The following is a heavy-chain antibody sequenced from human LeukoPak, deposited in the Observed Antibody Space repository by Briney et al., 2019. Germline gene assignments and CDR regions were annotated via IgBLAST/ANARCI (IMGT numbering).Heavy chain of an antibody. J-gene: IGHJ5*02. D-gene: IGHD3-10*01. V-gene: IGHV4-61*02. CDR3: ARDRGSGTLNNWFDP. Sequence: SETLSLTCTVSGGSISSGSYYWSWIRQPAGKGLKWIGRIYASGSTNYNPSLKSRVTISVDTSKNQFSLKLSSVTAADTAVYYCARDRGSGTLNNWFDPWGQGALVTVSS. CDR1: GGSISSGSYY. CDR2: IYASGST.